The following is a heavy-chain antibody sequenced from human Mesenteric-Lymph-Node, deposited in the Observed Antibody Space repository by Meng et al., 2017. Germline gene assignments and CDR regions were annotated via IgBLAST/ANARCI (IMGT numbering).Heavy chain of an antibody. CDR3: ARDQVKVDFWSGYHKYGMDV. D-gene: IGHD3-3*01. Sequence: GGSLRLSCEVSGFTVRNSYMSWVRQAPGKGLEWVSAVYSGGTTYYADSVKGRFTISRDNAKNSLYLQMNSLRAEDTAVYYCARDQVKVDFWSGYHKYGMDVWGQGTMVTVSS. V-gene: IGHV3-53*01. CDR2: VYSGGTT. J-gene: IGHJ6*02. CDR1: GFTVRNSY.